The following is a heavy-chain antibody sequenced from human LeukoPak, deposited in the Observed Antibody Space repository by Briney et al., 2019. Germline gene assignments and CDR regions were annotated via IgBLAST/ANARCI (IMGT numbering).Heavy chain of an antibody. D-gene: IGHD3-10*01. Sequence: SETLSLTCAVYGGSFSGYYWSWLRQPPGKGLEWIGEINHSGSNNYNPSLTSRVTISVDTSKNQFSLKLSSVTAAETAVYYCARTGPSHYYGSGTSRFDHWGQGTLVTVSS. CDR2: INHSGSN. V-gene: IGHV4-34*01. CDR3: ARTGPSHYYGSGTSRFDH. J-gene: IGHJ5*02. CDR1: GGSFSGYY.